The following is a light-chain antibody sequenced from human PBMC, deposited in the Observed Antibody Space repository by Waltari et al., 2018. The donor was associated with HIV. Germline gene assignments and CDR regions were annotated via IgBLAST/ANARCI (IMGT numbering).Light chain of an antibody. Sequence: DIQLTQSPSFLSSSVGDRVTITCRASHGSSSYLAWYQQKPGKAPKLLIYAASTLQSGVPSRFSGSRSGTAFTITISSLQPEDVATYYCQQVNSNHIFTFGPGTKVDIK. CDR1: HGSSSY. V-gene: IGKV1-9*01. CDR3: QQVNSNHIFT. CDR2: AAS. J-gene: IGKJ3*01.